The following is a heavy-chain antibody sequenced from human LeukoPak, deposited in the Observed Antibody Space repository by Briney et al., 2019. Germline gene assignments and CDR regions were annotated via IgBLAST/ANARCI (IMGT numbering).Heavy chain of an antibody. J-gene: IGHJ4*02. D-gene: IGHD5-12*01. CDR2: ISYDGSNK. Sequence: GRSLRLSCAASGFTFSSYAMHWVRQAPGKGLEWVAVISYDGSNKYYADSVKGRFTISRDNSKNTLYLQMNSLRAEDTAVYYCARDHSGYDLVSYYSDYWGQGTLVTVSS. V-gene: IGHV3-30*01. CDR3: ARDHSGYDLVSYYSDY. CDR1: GFTFSSYA.